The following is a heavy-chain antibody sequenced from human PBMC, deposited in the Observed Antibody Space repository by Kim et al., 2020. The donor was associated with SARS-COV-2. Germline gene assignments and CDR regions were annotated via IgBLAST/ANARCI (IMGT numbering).Heavy chain of an antibody. V-gene: IGHV3-53*01. CDR3: AGRPYYYYYDSSGYHYGMDV. CDR1: GFTVSSNY. CDR2: IYSGGST. Sequence: GGSLRLSCAASGFTVSSNYMSWVRQAPGKGLECVSVIYSGGSTYYADSVKGRFTISRDNSKNTLYLQMNSLRAEDTAVYYCAGRPYYYYYDSSGYHYGMDVWGQGTTVTVSS. J-gene: IGHJ6*02. D-gene: IGHD3-22*01.